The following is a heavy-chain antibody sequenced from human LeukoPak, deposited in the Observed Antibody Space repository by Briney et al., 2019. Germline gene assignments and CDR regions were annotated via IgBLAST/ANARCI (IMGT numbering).Heavy chain of an antibody. V-gene: IGHV3-7*01. CDR2: IKEDGSEK. CDR1: GFTFSSYW. D-gene: IGHD4-11*01. CDR3: AKDAQRGFDFSNSLES. J-gene: IGHJ4*02. Sequence: GGSLRLSCAASGFTFSSYWMSWVRQAPGKGLEWVANIKEDGSEKYYVDSVKGRFTISRDNAKNSLYLQMNSLRAEDTAMYYCAKDAQRGFDFSNSLESWGQGTLVTVSS.